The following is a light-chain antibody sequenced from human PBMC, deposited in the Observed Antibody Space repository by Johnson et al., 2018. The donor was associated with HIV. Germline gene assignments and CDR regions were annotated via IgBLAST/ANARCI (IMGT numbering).Light chain of an antibody. J-gene: IGLJ1*01. Sequence: LTQPPSVSAAPAQKVTVSCSGSSSNIGNNFVSWYQQVPGTAPKLLIYDTDKRPSGIPDRFSGSKSGTSATLGISGLQHGAAAEYYCGTWDSSLGAGVFATGTKVPVL. CDR3: GTWDSSLGAGV. CDR1: SSNIGNNF. CDR2: DTD. V-gene: IGLV1-51*01.